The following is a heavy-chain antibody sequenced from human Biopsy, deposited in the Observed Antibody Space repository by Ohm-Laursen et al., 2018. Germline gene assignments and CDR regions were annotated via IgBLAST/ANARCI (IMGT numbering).Heavy chain of an antibody. V-gene: IGHV4-59*02. CDR1: RGSVSSYY. CDR2: MSNSGST. J-gene: IGHJ3*01. Sequence: GTLSLTCTVSRGSVSSYYWSWIRQPPGKGLEWIGYMSNSGSTNYNPSLKTRVTISLDTPKNQFSLKLSSVTAADTAVYYCARDSGGMATILDAFDLWGQGTMVTVSP. D-gene: IGHD5-24*01. CDR3: ARDSGGMATILDAFDL.